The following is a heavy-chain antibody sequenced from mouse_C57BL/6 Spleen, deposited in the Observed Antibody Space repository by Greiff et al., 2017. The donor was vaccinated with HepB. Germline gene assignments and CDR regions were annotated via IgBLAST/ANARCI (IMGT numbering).Heavy chain of an antibody. Sequence: EVKLMESGGGLVKPGGSLKLSCAASGFTFSSYTMSWVRQTPEKRLEWVATISGGGGNTYYPDSVKGRFTISSDNAKNTLYLQMSSLRSEDTALYYCARRYGYDGFDYWGQGTTLTVSS. V-gene: IGHV5-9*01. D-gene: IGHD2-2*01. CDR1: GFTFSSYT. J-gene: IGHJ2*01. CDR3: ARRYGYDGFDY. CDR2: ISGGGGNT.